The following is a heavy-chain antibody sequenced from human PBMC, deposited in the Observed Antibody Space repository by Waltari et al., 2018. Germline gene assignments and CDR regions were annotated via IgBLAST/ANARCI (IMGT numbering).Heavy chain of an antibody. CDR3: TRADGMTDLDY. CDR2: IRSKTYGGAP. Sequence: EVQLAESGGGLVQPGRSLRLSCTASGFNSGVYAMTWGRQVPGKGLEWVGFIRSKTYGGAPEYAASVKGRFTISRDDSKSVAYLQMNSLRTEVTALYYCTRADGMTDLDYWGQGALVTVSS. J-gene: IGHJ4*02. CDR1: GFNSGVYA. V-gene: IGHV3-49*04.